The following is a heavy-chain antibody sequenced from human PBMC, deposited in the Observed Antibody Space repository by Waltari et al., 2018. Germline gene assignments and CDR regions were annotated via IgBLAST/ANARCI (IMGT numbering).Heavy chain of an antibody. CDR1: GFTFTNYV. D-gene: IGHD5-18*01. Sequence: QVQLVESGGGVVQPGRSLRPSCAASGFTFTNYVLHWARQAPGKGLDWVAVISFDGSKTYYADSVKGRFTISRDNSNNTLYLQMTSLRPEDTAVYYCARDRGGYSYAYEMGIDYWGQGTLVTVSS. V-gene: IGHV3-30-3*01. J-gene: IGHJ4*02. CDR3: ARDRGGYSYAYEMGIDY. CDR2: ISFDGSKT.